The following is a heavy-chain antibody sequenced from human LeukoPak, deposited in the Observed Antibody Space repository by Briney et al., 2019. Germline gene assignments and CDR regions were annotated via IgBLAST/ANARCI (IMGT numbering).Heavy chain of an antibody. CDR2: ISGSGGST. J-gene: IGHJ4*02. V-gene: IGHV3-23*01. Sequence: GGSLRLSCAASGFTVSSNYMSWVRQAPGKGLEWVSAISGSGGSTYYADSVKGRFTISRDNSKNTLYLQMNSLRAEDTAVYYCAKYALTMVRGVIPTHRDYWGQGTLVTVSS. CDR3: AKYALTMVRGVIPTHRDY. CDR1: GFTVSSNY. D-gene: IGHD3-10*01.